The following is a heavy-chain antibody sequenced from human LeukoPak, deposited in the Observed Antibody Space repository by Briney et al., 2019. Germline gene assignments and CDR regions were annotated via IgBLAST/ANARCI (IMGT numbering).Heavy chain of an antibody. CDR3: AKESGKFDY. Sequence: PGGSLRLSCEASGFTFSAYAMTWVRQAPGKGLEWVSLISADGGSTFSSDSVKGRFGISRDNSKNSLYLQMDSLRSEDTAMYYCAKESGKFDYWGQGTLVAVSS. J-gene: IGHJ4*02. CDR1: GFTFSAYA. CDR2: ISADGGST. V-gene: IGHV3-43*02.